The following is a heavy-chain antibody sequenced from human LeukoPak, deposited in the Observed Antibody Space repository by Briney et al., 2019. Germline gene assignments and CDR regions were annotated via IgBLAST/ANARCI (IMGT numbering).Heavy chain of an antibody. CDR3: ARSLLGAVAGTIAYFDY. CDR1: GDSVSSNSAA. D-gene: IGHD6-19*01. V-gene: IGHV6-1*01. J-gene: IGHJ4*02. Sequence: SQTLSLTCAISGDSVSSNSAAWNWIRQSPSSGLEWLGRTYYRSNCYNDYAVSVKSRITINPVTSKNQFSLQLNSVTPEDTAVYYCARSLLGAVAGTIAYFDYWGQGTLVTVSS. CDR2: TYYRSNCYN.